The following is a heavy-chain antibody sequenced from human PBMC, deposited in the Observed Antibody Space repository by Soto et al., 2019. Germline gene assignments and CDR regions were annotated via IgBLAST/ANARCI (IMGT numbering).Heavy chain of an antibody. CDR3: AREIYYDILTGTKPHY. CDR2: FSAYNGNT. V-gene: IGHV1-18*01. Sequence: QVQLVQSGAEVKKPGASVKVSCKASGYTFTSYGISWVRQAPGQGLEWMGWFSAYNGNTNYAQKLQGRVTMTTDTSTSTAYMELRSLRSDDTAVYYCAREIYYDILTGTKPHYWGQGTLVTVSS. J-gene: IGHJ4*02. D-gene: IGHD3-9*01. CDR1: GYTFTSYG.